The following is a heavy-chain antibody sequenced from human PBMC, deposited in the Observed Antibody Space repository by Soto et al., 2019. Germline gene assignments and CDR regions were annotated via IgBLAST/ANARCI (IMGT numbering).Heavy chain of an antibody. V-gene: IGHV3-53*01. J-gene: IGHJ4*02. CDR1: GFTVSSNY. CDR2: IYSGGST. CDR3: ARGLSPPTHYSYGYAY. D-gene: IGHD5-18*01. Sequence: GGSLRLSCAASGFTVSSNYMSWVRQAPGKGLEWVSVIYSGGSTYYADSVKGRFTISRDNSKNTLYLQMNSLRAEDTAVYYCARGLSPPTHYSYGYAYWGQGTLVTVSS.